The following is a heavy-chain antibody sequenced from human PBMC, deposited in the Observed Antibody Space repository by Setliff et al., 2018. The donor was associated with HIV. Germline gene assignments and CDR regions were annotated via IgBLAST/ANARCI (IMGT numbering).Heavy chain of an antibody. J-gene: IGHJ3*02. CDR1: GGSFSEYY. Sequence: SETLSLTCAVYGGSFSEYYWSWIRQSPGKGLEWIGEINHSGSTHYNPPLKSRATISVDTSKNQFSLRLNSVTAADTAVYYCARDRPPSTVDMLGAFDRWGQGTMVTVSS. V-gene: IGHV4-34*01. D-gene: IGHD4-17*01. CDR3: ARDRPPSTVDMLGAFDR. CDR2: INHSGST.